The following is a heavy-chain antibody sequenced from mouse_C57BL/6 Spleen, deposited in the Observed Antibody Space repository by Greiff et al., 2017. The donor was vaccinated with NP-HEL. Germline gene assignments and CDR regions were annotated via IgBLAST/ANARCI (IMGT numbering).Heavy chain of an antibody. Sequence: EVKLMESGGGLVKPGGSLKLSCAASGFTFSSYTMSWVRQTPEKRLEWVATISGGGGNTYYPDSVKGRFTISRDNAKNTLYLQMSSLRSEDTALYYCARLYYYGSSYPYFDYWGQGTTLTVSS. CDR3: ARLYYYGSSYPYFDY. CDR2: ISGGGGNT. V-gene: IGHV5-9*01. D-gene: IGHD1-1*01. J-gene: IGHJ2*01. CDR1: GFTFSSYT.